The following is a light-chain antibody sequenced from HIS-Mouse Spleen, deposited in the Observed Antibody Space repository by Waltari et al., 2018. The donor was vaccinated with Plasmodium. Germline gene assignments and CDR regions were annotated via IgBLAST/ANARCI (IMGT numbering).Light chain of an antibody. V-gene: IGKV2-28*01. CDR3: MQALQTPIT. CDR2: LGS. Sequence: DIVMTQSPLSLPVTPGEPASISCRSSQSLLHSNGYNYLDWYLQKPGQSPQLLIYLGSNRASGVPDRFSGSGSGTDSTLKISRVEADDVGVYYCMQALQTPITFGQGTRLEIK. J-gene: IGKJ5*01. CDR1: QSLLHSNGYNY.